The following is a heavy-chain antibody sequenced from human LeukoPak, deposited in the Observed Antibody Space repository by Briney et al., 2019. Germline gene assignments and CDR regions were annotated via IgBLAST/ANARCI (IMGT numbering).Heavy chain of an antibody. Sequence: PSETLSLTCTVSGDSISTYHWNWIRQPPGKGLEWIGYIYHSGATKYNPSLESRVTISVDTSKNQFSLKLSSVTAADTAVYYCARAPQWAATGTFDYWGQGTLVTVSS. J-gene: IGHJ4*02. CDR1: GDSISTYH. CDR3: ARAPQWAATGTFDY. CDR2: IYHSGAT. V-gene: IGHV4-59*01. D-gene: IGHD6-13*01.